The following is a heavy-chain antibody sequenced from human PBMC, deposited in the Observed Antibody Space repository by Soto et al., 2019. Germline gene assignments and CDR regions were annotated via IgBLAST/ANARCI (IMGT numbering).Heavy chain of an antibody. J-gene: IGHJ6*02. CDR2: IYHSGTT. D-gene: IGHD3-10*01. Sequence: SETLSLTCNVSGGSISSDDFFWSWVRQHPARGLEWIGYIYHSGTTYYNPSLQSRITISVDTSKNQFSLKLRSVTAADTAVYFCARDEDHGSGISSGMDVWGQGTAVTVSS. CDR1: GGSISSDDFF. CDR3: ARDEDHGSGISSGMDV. V-gene: IGHV4-31*03.